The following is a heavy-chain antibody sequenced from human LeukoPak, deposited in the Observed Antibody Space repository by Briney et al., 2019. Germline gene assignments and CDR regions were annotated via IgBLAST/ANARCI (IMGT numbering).Heavy chain of an antibody. CDR2: ISGSGGNT. V-gene: IGHV3-23*01. J-gene: IGHJ4*02. Sequence: GGSLRLSCAASGFTFSSYAMSWVRQAPGKGLEWVSTISGSGGNTYYADSVKGRFTISRDTSKNTLYLQMNSPRAEDTAVYYCAKDMYYDSSGPVFDYWGQGTLVTVSS. CDR1: GFTFSSYA. D-gene: IGHD3-22*01. CDR3: AKDMYYDSSGPVFDY.